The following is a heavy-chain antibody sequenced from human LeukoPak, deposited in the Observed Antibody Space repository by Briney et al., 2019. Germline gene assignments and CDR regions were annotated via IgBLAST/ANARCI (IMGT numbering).Heavy chain of an antibody. Sequence: GGSLRLSCAVSGFSFYTYGIHWVRHAPGKGLEWVAVIWNDGSNKYYADSVKGRFTISRDNSKNTLYLQMNSLRTEDTAVYFCATEVKAAAGIDTGNYYYNGMDVWGQGTTVTVSS. D-gene: IGHD6-13*01. J-gene: IGHJ6*02. CDR3: ATEVKAAAGIDTGNYYYNGMDV. CDR1: GFSFYTYG. CDR2: IWNDGSNK. V-gene: IGHV3-33*01.